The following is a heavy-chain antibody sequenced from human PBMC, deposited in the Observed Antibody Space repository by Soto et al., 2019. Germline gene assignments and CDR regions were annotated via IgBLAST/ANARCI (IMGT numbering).Heavy chain of an antibody. D-gene: IGHD1-26*01. CDR2: IWYDGSNK. J-gene: IGHJ4*02. CDR1: GFTFSSYG. Sequence: GGSLRLSCAASGFTFSSYGMHWVRPAPGKGLEWVAVIWYDGSNKYYADSVKGRFTISRDNSKNTLYLQMNSLRAEDTAVYYCAGGTVGATTNYWGQGTLVTVSS. V-gene: IGHV3-33*08. CDR3: AGGTVGATTNY.